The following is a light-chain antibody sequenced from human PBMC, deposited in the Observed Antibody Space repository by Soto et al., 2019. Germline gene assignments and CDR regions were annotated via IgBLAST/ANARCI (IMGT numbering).Light chain of an antibody. J-gene: IGLJ2*01. Sequence: QSVLTHPASVSGSPGQSITISCTGTRSDVGGYNYVSWYQQHPGKAPKLMIYDVSNRPSGVSNRFSGPKSGNTASLTISGLQAEDEADYYCSSYTSSSTLVVFGGGTKLTVL. V-gene: IGLV2-14*01. CDR2: DVS. CDR3: SSYTSSSTLVV. CDR1: RSDVGGYNY.